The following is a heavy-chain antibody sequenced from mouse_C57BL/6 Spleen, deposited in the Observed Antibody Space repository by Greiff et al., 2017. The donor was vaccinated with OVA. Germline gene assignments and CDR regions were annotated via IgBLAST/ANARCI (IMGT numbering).Heavy chain of an antibody. CDR2: IDPSDSYT. J-gene: IGHJ2*01. Sequence: QVQLQQPGAELVMPGASVKLSCKASGYTFTSYWMHWVKQRHGQGLEWIGEIDPSDSYTNYNQKFKGKSTLTVDKSSSTAYMQHSSLTSEDSAVYYCARGIRDYWGQGTTLTVSS. CDR1: GYTFTSYW. CDR3: ARGIRDY. V-gene: IGHV1-69*01.